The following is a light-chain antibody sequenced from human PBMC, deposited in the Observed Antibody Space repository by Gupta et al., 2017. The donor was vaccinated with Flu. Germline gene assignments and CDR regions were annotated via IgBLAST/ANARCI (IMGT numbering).Light chain of an antibody. Sequence: PATLSWSPGERATLSCRASQGVGSSLGWYQQKPGQAPRLLISDASNRGTGIPARFSGSGSGTDFTLTISSLEPEDFVVYYCQQRRYWPHTFGQGTRLEIK. J-gene: IGKJ5*01. CDR3: QQRRYWPHT. CDR1: QGVGSS. CDR2: DAS. V-gene: IGKV3-11*01.